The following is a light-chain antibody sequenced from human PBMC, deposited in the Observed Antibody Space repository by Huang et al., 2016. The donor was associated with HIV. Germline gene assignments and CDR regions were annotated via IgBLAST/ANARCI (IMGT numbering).Light chain of an antibody. CDR1: QSVSSN. Sequence: EIVMTQSPATLSVSPGERATLSCRASQSVSSNLAWYQQQPGQAPRLLIYSASTRVTGIPARFSGSGSGTEFTLTLSSLQSEDFAVYYCQQYDTWPRGTFGQGTKVEVK. CDR2: SAS. V-gene: IGKV3-15*01. J-gene: IGKJ1*01. CDR3: QQYDTWPRGT.